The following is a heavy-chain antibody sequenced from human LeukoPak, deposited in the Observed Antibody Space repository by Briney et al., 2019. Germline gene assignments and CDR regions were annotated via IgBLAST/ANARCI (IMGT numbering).Heavy chain of an antibody. V-gene: IGHV4-34*01. J-gene: IGHJ4*02. CDR3: ARLERHTRRGYSYGWPRGEIDY. Sequence: RSSETLSLTCAVYGGSFSGYYWSWIRQPPGKGLEWIGEINHSGSTNYNPSPKSRVTISVDTSKNQFSLKLSSVTAADTAVYYCARLERHTRRGYSYGWPRGEIDYWGQGTLVTVSS. CDR1: GGSFSGYY. D-gene: IGHD5-18*01. CDR2: INHSGST.